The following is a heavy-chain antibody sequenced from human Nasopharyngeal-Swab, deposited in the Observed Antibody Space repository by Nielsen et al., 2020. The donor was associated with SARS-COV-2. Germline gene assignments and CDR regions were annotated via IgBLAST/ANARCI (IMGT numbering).Heavy chain of an antibody. V-gene: IGHV7-4-1*02. D-gene: IGHD2-2*01. Sequence: ASAKASCKTSGYTFTNYAMNWVRQAPGQGLEWMGWINTNTGNPMYAQGFTGRFVFSLDTSVSTAYLQISSLKAEDTAVYYCARDLVGLGYYWGQGTLVTVSS. CDR3: ARDLVGLGYY. J-gene: IGHJ4*02. CDR2: INTNTGNP. CDR1: GYTFTNYA.